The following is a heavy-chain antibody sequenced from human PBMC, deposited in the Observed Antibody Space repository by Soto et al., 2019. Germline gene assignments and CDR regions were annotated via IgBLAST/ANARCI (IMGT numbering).Heavy chain of an antibody. CDR1: GFTFSSSA. J-gene: IGHJ6*03. V-gene: IGHV3-23*01. Sequence: EVRLLESGGDLIQPGGSLRLSCAASGFTFSSSAMSWVRQAPDKGLEWVSSVGGNSVSTFDADSVKGRFTISKDSSKXXXXXXXXXXXXXXXXXXXXXXXXXXXXXXXYYYMDVWGKGTTVTVS. CDR3: XXXXXXXXXXXYYYMDV. CDR2: VGGNSVST.